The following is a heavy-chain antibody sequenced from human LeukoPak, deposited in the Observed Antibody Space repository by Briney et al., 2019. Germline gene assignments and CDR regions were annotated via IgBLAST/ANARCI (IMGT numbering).Heavy chain of an antibody. J-gene: IGHJ6*03. V-gene: IGHV1-69*05. D-gene: IGHD6-13*01. CDR2: IIPIFGTA. Sequence: ASVKVSCKASGGTFSSYAISWVRQAPGQGLEWMGRIIPIFGTANYAQKFQGRVTITTDESPSTAYMELSSLRSEDTAVYYCARDLVIAPKQNYYYYYMDVWGKGTTVTVSS. CDR1: GGTFSSYA. CDR3: ARDLVIAPKQNYYYYYMDV.